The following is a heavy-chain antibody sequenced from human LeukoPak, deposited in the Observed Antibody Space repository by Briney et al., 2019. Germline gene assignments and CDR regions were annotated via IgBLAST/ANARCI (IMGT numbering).Heavy chain of an antibody. Sequence: SETLSLTCTVSGGSINSYYWSWIRQPPGKGLEWIGNIYYTGNTNYNPSLKSRVSISLDTSRKQFFLNLSSVTAADTAVYYCARSFGSKNAFDVWGQGTEVTVSS. CDR2: IYYTGNT. V-gene: IGHV4-59*08. D-gene: IGHD3-3*01. CDR1: GGSINSYY. CDR3: ARSFGSKNAFDV. J-gene: IGHJ3*01.